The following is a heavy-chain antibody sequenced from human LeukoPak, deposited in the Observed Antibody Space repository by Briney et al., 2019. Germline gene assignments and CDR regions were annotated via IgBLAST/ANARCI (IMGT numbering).Heavy chain of an antibody. CDR3: AKDQWNPDY. V-gene: IGHV3-33*06. CDR1: GFTFSSYG. J-gene: IGHJ4*02. D-gene: IGHD6-19*01. CDR2: VWDDGSSQ. Sequence: PGGSLRLSCAASGFTFSSYGMHWVRQAPGKGPEWVVVVWDDGSSQNYADSVKGRFTISRDNSKNMLYLQMNSLRAEDTAVYYCAKDQWNPDYWGQGTLVSVSS.